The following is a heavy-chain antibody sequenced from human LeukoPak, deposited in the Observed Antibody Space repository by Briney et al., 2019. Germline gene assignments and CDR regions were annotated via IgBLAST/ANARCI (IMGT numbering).Heavy chain of an antibody. Sequence: GGSLRLSCVASGFTFSSYTMNWVRQAPEKGLEWVSSISSSSSYIYYADSVKGRFTISRDNAKNSLYLQMNSLRAEDTAVYYCAAAPKGQWLEGYWGQGTLVTVSS. D-gene: IGHD6-19*01. CDR1: GFTFSSYT. V-gene: IGHV3-21*01. CDR3: AAAPKGQWLEGY. CDR2: ISSSSSYI. J-gene: IGHJ4*02.